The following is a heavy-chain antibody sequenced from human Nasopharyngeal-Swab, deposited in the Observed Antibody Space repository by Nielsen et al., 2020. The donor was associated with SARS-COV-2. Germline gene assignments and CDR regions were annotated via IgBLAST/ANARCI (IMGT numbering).Heavy chain of an antibody. D-gene: IGHD2-2*01. CDR2: IYYSGGT. CDR3: ARPNTPEDIVVVPAAIAFDI. V-gene: IGHV4-39*01. J-gene: IGHJ3*02. Sequence: WIRQPPGKGLEWIGSIYYSGGTYYNPSLKSRVTISVDTSKNQFSLKLSSVTAADTAVYYCARPNTPEDIVVVPAAIAFDIWGQGTTVTVSS.